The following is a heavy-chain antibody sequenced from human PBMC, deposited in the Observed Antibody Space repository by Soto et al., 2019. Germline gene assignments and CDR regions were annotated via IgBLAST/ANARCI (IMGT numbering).Heavy chain of an antibody. CDR3: AKDFIPKNGVHHPFET. Sequence: GGSLRLSCAASGFTFNNYAMSWVRQAPGKGLEWVSTISGPGETTFYADSVNGRFTISRDNSKTTLYLQVNSLRAEDTAVYYCAKDFIPKNGVHHPFETWGQGTMVTVSS. V-gene: IGHV3-23*01. CDR2: ISGPGETT. D-gene: IGHD3-10*01. CDR1: GFTFNNYA. J-gene: IGHJ3*02.